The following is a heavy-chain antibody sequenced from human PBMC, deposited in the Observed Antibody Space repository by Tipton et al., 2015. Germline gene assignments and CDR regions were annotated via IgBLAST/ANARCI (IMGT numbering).Heavy chain of an antibody. Sequence: QSGPEVKKPGASVKVSCKASGYIFTDYYIHWVRQAPGQGLEWMGWINSNTGATRYAQKFQGNVTLTRDTSLTTAYMEVSRLRFDDTAVYYCVSGRMIAVFAMDVWGQGTAVTFSS. CDR1: GYIFTDYY. D-gene: IGHD3-22*01. V-gene: IGHV1-2*02. CDR2: INSNTGAT. J-gene: IGHJ6*02. CDR3: VSGRMIAVFAMDV.